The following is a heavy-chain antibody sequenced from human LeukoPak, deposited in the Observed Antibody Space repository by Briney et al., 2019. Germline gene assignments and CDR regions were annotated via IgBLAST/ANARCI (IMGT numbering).Heavy chain of an antibody. Sequence: GGSLRLSCAASGFTFSSYAMSWVRQAPGKGLEWVSSITGSSASTYYADSVKGRFTISRDNSKNTLYLQMNSLRAEDTAVYYCAREVPITLGAFDIWGQGTMVTVSS. CDR2: ITGSSAST. CDR3: AREVPITLGAFDI. J-gene: IGHJ3*02. D-gene: IGHD1-20*01. V-gene: IGHV3-23*01. CDR1: GFTFSSYA.